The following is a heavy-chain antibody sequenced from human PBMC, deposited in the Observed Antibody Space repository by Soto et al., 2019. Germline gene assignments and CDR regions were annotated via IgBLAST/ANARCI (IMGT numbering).Heavy chain of an antibody. V-gene: IGHV3-23*01. Sequence: EVQLLESRGGLVQPGGSLRLSCAASGFTFSSYAMSWVRQAPGKGLEWVSAISGSGGSTYYADSVKGRFTISRDNSKNTLYLQMNSLRAEDTAVYYCAKDPGDYDFWSGYSYWGQGTLVTVSS. D-gene: IGHD3-3*01. CDR2: ISGSGGST. CDR3: AKDPGDYDFWSGYSY. CDR1: GFTFSSYA. J-gene: IGHJ4*02.